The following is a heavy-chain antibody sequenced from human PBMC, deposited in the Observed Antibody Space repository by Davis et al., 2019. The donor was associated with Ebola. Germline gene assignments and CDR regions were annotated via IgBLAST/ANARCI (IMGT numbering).Heavy chain of an antibody. CDR2: INPSGGST. J-gene: IGHJ6*02. CDR1: GYTFTSYY. V-gene: IGHV1-46*01. CDR3: ARVPFDGWSTKRSYYYGMDV. D-gene: IGHD6-19*01. Sequence: ASVKVSCKASGYTFTSYYMHWVRQAPGQVLEWMGIINPSGGSTSYAQKFQGRVTMTRDTSTSTVYMELSSLRSEDTAVYYCARVPFDGWSTKRSYYYGMDVWGQGTTVTVSS.